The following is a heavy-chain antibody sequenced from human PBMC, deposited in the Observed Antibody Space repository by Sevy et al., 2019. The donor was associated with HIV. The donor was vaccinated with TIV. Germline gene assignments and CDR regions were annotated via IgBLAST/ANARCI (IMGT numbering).Heavy chain of an antibody. D-gene: IGHD3-10*01. CDR2: IYYSGST. V-gene: IGHV4-59*01. Sequence: SETLSLTCTVSGGSISSYYWSWVRQPPGKGLEWIGDIYYSGSTNYNPSLKSRVTISVDTSKNQFSLKLSSVTAADTAVYYCARVVYGSGSYKGAYYFDYWGQGTLVTVSS. CDR3: ARVVYGSGSYKGAYYFDY. CDR1: GGSISSYY. J-gene: IGHJ4*02.